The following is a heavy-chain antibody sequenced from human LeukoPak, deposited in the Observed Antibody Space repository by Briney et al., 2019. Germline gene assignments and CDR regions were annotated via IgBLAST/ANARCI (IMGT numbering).Heavy chain of an antibody. J-gene: IGHJ5*01. CDR1: GDSISNNY. V-gene: IGHV4-59*08. CDR2: ISSTGSN. D-gene: IGHD3-10*01. CDR3: GRHFTGTSGNYYTDS. Sequence: PSETLSLTCTVSGDSISNNYWNWIRQPPGKGLEWIGYISSTGSNDYNPSLKSRVTISVDTSRNLFSLRLTSVTAADTAVYYCGRHFTGTSGNYYTDSWGRGTLVTVSS.